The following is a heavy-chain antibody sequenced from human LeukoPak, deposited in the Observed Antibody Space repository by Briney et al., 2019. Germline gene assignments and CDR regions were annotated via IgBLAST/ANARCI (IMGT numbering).Heavy chain of an antibody. CDR2: INPNSGGT. Sequence: GASVKVSCKASGYTFTGYYMHWVRQAPGQGLEWMGWINPNSGGTNYAQKFQGRVTMTRDTSISTAYMELRSLRSDDTAVYYCGKTPTPYDSSGYLDYWGQGTLVTVSS. CDR1: GYTFTGYY. V-gene: IGHV1-2*02. CDR3: GKTPTPYDSSGYLDY. D-gene: IGHD3-22*01. J-gene: IGHJ4*02.